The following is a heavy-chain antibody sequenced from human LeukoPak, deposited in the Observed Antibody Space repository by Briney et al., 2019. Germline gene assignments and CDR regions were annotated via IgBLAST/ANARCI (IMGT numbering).Heavy chain of an antibody. J-gene: IGHJ4*02. CDR3: ANLRGNNWYIEY. Sequence: PGKSLRLSCAASGFTFRNYGMHWVRQGPGKGLEWVAVVSYDGRNTYYVDSVKGRFTVSRDNSKNTLYLQMNNLRVEDTAVYYCANLRGNNWYIEYWGQGTLVTVSS. CDR2: VSYDGRNT. CDR1: GFTFRNYG. D-gene: IGHD1-1*01. V-gene: IGHV3-30*18.